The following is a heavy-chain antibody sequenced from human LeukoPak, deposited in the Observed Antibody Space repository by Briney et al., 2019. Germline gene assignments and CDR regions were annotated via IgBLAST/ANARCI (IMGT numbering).Heavy chain of an antibody. J-gene: IGHJ4*02. CDR3: ARVAAYGDYLIYYFDY. Sequence: GSLRLSCAASGFTFSDYCLSWIRQPPGKGLEWIGYIYYSGSTNYNPSLKSRVTISVDTSKNQFSLKLSSVTAADTAVYYCARVAAYGDYLIYYFDYWGQGTLVTVSS. CDR1: GFTFSDYC. CDR2: IYYSGST. V-gene: IGHV4-59*01. D-gene: IGHD4-17*01.